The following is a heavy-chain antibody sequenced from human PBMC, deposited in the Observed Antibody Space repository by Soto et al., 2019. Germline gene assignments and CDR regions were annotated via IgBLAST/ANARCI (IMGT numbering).Heavy chain of an antibody. CDR3: ISRTVTTFNAFDI. V-gene: IGHV4-39*01. D-gene: IGHD4-17*01. J-gene: IGHJ3*02. CDR1: GGSITSSNYY. CDR2: IYYIETT. Sequence: SETLSLTCTVSGGSITSSNYYWGWIRQPPGKGLEWIGSIYYIETTYYNPSLKSRVTISLDTSKNQFSLKLSSVTAADTAVYYCISRTVTTFNAFDIWGQGTMVTVSS.